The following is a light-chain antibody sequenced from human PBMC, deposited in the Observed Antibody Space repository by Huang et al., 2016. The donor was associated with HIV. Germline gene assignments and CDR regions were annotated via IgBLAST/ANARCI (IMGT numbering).Light chain of an antibody. J-gene: IGKJ1*01. CDR2: GAS. V-gene: IGKV3-15*01. CDR3: QQYNNWPPWT. CDR1: QSVNSN. Sequence: EIVMTQSPATLSVSPGERATLSCRASQSVNSNLAWYQQEPGQAPKLLIYGASNMATGLPARFSGNGSGTEFTLTISGLQSEDFAVYYCQQYNNWPPWTFGQGTKVEIK.